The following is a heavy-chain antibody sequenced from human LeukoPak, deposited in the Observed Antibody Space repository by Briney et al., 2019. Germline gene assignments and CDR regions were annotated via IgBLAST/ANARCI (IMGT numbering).Heavy chain of an antibody. CDR2: ISYDGKNE. Sequence: GRSLRLSCAASEFTFSNFGMHWVRQAPGKGLEWVAVISYDGKNEYYTDSVKGRFTISRDNAKNTVYLQMNSLKPEDTAVYYCAKQMAVDYFDYWGQGTLVTVSS. CDR3: AKQMAVDYFDY. J-gene: IGHJ4*02. D-gene: IGHD5-24*01. V-gene: IGHV3-30*18. CDR1: EFTFSNFG.